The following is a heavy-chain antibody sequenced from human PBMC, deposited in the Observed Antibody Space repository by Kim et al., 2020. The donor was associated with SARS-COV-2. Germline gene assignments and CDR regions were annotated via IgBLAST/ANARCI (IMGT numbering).Heavy chain of an antibody. J-gene: IGHJ4*02. D-gene: IGHD2-15*01. CDR2: INHSGST. CDR3: ARATGTPPYYFDY. V-gene: IGHV4-34*01. Sequence: SETLSLTCAVYGGSFSCYYWSWIRQPPCTGLELIGEINHSGSTNFNPSLKIRVPISVYTSKHQFSLRLSSVTAADTAVYYYARATGTPPYYFDYWGQGTLVTVSP. CDR1: GGSFSCYY.